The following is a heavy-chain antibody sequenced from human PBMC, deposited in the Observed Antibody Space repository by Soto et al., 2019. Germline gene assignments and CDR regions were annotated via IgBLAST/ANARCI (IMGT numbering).Heavy chain of an antibody. CDR3: AREGDYLAFDL. CDR1: GYNFSDDY. V-gene: IGHV3-11*04. J-gene: IGHJ2*01. D-gene: IGHD4-17*01. Sequence: QVQLVESGGGLVKPVGSLRLSCAASGYNFSDDYLSWIRQAPGKGLEWVSYISASGRSLEYRDSVKGRFTISRDNAKNSLYLQMNSLRSEDTAVYYCAREGDYLAFDLWGRGTLVTVSS. CDR2: ISASGRSL.